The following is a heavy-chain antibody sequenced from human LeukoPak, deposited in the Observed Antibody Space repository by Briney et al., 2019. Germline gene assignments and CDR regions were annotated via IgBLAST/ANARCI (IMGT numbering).Heavy chain of an antibody. CDR3: ARDGRATHAYFDY. V-gene: IGHV3-7*01. CDR2: IKQDGSEI. Sequence: PGGSLRLSCAASGFTFNSYWMSWVRQPPGKGLEWVANIKQDGSEIYYVDSVKGRFTISRDNAKNSLYLQMNSLRAEDTAVYYCARDGRATHAYFDYWGQGTLVTVSS. J-gene: IGHJ4*02. CDR1: GFTFNSYW. D-gene: IGHD2-15*01.